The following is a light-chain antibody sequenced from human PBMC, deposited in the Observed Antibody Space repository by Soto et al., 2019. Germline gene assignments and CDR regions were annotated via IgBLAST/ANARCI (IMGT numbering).Light chain of an antibody. Sequence: EIVLTQSPGTLSLSPGERSTLSCRGSQSVSSSYLAWYQQKPGQAPRLLIYGASSRATGIPDRFSGSGSGTDFTLTISRLDPEDFAVYYCQQYGSSPPITFGQGTRLEIK. CDR2: GAS. CDR3: QQYGSSPPIT. CDR1: QSVSSSY. V-gene: IGKV3-20*01. J-gene: IGKJ5*01.